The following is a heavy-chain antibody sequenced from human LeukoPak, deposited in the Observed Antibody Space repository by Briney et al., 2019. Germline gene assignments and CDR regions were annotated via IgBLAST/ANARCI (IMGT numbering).Heavy chain of an antibody. CDR1: GGTFSNYA. CDR3: ARESGYYDSSGYLGY. V-gene: IGHV1-69*04. Sequence: SVKVSCKASGGTFSNYAISWVRQAPGQGLEWMGRIIPLFGIANYAQKFQGRVTITAEKSTSIVYMERNSLSFEDAAVYYCARESGYYDSSGYLGYWGQGTLVTVSS. CDR2: IIPLFGIA. D-gene: IGHD3-22*01. J-gene: IGHJ4*02.